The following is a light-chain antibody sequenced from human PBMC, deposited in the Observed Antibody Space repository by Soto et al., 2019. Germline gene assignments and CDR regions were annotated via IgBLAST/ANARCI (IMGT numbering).Light chain of an antibody. CDR2: AAS. CDR3: QKYNSALGFT. J-gene: IGKJ3*01. Sequence: DIQMTQSPSSLSTSVGDRVTITRRASQGISNYLAWYQQKPGKVPKLLIYAASTLQSGVPSRFSGSGSGTDFTLTISSLQPEDVATYYCQKYNSALGFTFGPGTKVDIK. CDR1: QGISNY. V-gene: IGKV1-27*01.